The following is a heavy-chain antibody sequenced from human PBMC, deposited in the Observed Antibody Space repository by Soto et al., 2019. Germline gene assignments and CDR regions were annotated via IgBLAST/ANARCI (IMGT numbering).Heavy chain of an antibody. CDR1: GFTFTSYP. V-gene: IGHV1-58*02. J-gene: IGHJ3*01. CDR3: AALGEDDYGDFGSFDV. D-gene: IGHD4-17*01. CDR2: IVGGSDDT. Sequence: QMQLVQSGPEVKKPGTSVKVSCKASGFTFTSYPMQWVRQARGERLEWIGWIVGGSDDTDYAQKFQERVTITRDMSTGTASMELSSLRSEDTAVYYCAALGEDDYGDFGSFDVWGQGTMVTVSS.